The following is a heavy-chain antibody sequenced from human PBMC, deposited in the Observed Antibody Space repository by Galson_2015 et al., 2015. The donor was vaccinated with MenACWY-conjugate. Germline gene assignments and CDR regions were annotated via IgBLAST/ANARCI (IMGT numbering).Heavy chain of an antibody. D-gene: IGHD6-19*01. CDR2: ISYDGSNK. Sequence: LRLSCSASGFTFSSYGMHWVRQAPGKGLEWVAVISYDGSNKYYADSVKGRFTISRDNSKNTLYLQMNSLRAEDTAVYYCAKGGLWYSSGWYSNYYYYGMDVWGQVTTVTVSS. CDR3: AKGGLWYSSGWYSNYYYYGMDV. V-gene: IGHV3-30*18. CDR1: GFTFSSYG. J-gene: IGHJ6*02.